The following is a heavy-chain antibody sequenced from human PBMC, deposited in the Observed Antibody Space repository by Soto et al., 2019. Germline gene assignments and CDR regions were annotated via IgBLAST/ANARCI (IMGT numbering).Heavy chain of an antibody. CDR2: IYSSGST. V-gene: IGHV4-61*03. CDR3: ARVGMAKNNRPFDN. J-gene: IGHJ4*02. CDR1: GGSVSSDSYY. Sequence: QVQLQESGPGLVKPSETLSLTCTVSGGSVSSDSYYWSWIRQPPGKGLEWIGYIYSSGSTNNRPSIKSRGTVSLDTTKHHFSLKLNFVNAADTAVYYCARVGMAKNNRPFDNWGQGILVTVSS. D-gene: IGHD5-12*01.